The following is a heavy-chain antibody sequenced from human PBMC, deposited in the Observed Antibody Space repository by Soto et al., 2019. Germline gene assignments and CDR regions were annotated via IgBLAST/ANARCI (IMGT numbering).Heavy chain of an antibody. CDR3: AKAPPLDYYGSGTPPAPFDY. J-gene: IGHJ4*02. CDR1: GFTFSSDW. CDR2: INMDGSST. D-gene: IGHD3-10*01. V-gene: IGHV3-74*01. Sequence: GGSLRLSCAASGFTFSSDWMHWVRQAAGKGLVWVSRINMDGSSTDYADSVKGRFTISRDNAKNTLYLQMNSLRAEDTAVYYCAKAPPLDYYGSGTPPAPFDYWGQGTLVTVSS.